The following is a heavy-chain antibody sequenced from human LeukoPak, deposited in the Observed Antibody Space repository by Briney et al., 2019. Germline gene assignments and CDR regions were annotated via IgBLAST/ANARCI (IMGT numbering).Heavy chain of an antibody. V-gene: IGHV4-34*01. CDR1: GGSFSGYY. CDR2: INHSGST. J-gene: IGHJ5*02. CDR3: ARGLTRGYCSSTSCFRNPYNWFDP. Sequence: SETLSLTCAVYGGSFSGYYWSWIRQPPGKGLEWIGEINHSGSTNYNPSLKSRVTISVDTSKNQFSLKLSSVTAADMAVYYCARGLTRGYCSSTSCFRNPYNWFDPWGQGTLVTVSS. D-gene: IGHD2-2*01.